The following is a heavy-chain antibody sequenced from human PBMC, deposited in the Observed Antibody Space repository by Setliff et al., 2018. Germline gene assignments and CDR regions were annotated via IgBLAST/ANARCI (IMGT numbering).Heavy chain of an antibody. D-gene: IGHD3-9*01. V-gene: IGHV3-15*01. CDR3: AKHGAYNDFLTGYNFYYDMDV. CDR2: IKGQTDGGTT. Sequence: GGSLRLSCAAPELIFSHTWMNWVRQAPGKGLEWVGRIKGQTDGGTTDYAAPVKGRFTISRDNSKNTLYLQMNSLRAEDTAVYYCAKHGAYNDFLTGYNFYYDMDVWGQGTTVTVSS. J-gene: IGHJ6*02. CDR1: ELIFSHTW.